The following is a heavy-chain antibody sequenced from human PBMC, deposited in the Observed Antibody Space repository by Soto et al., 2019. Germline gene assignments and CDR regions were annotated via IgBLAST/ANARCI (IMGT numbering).Heavy chain of an antibody. J-gene: IGHJ4*02. CDR3: AKIHIRAMLD. CDR2: ISGSGGST. Sequence: GSLRLSCAASGFTFISYAMIFGRQAPGKGLEWVSAISGSGGSTYYADSVKGRFTISRDNSKNTLYLQMNSLRAEDTAVYYCAKIHIRAMLDWGQGTLVTVSS. D-gene: IGHD2-2*01. V-gene: IGHV3-23*01. CDR1: GFTFISYA.